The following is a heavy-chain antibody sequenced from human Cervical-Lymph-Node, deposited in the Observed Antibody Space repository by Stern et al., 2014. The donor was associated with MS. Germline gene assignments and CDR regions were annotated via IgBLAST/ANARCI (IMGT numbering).Heavy chain of an antibody. Sequence: VQLVESGPGLVKPSQTLSLTCALSGDSVSSNSATWSWLRQSPSRGLEWLGRTYHRSRWYYDYAISVKSRVTISPDTSKNQFSLRLNSVTPEDTAVYYCARDVSSSPDAFDIWGQGTMVIVSS. D-gene: IGHD6-6*01. V-gene: IGHV6-1*01. CDR2: TYHRSRWYY. J-gene: IGHJ3*02. CDR1: GDSVSSNSAT. CDR3: ARDVSSSPDAFDI.